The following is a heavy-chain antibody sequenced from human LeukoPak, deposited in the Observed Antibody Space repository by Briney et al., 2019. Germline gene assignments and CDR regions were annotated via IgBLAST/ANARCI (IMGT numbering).Heavy chain of an antibody. CDR2: INGDGTII. Sequence: GGSLRLSCAASGFTFSSFYMHWVRQAPGKGLVWVSRINGDGTIINYADSVKGRFTISRDNAKNTLYLQMNSLRAEDTAVYYCAELGITMIGGVWGKGTTVTISS. J-gene: IGHJ6*04. CDR3: AELGITMIGGV. V-gene: IGHV3-74*01. D-gene: IGHD3-10*02. CDR1: GFTFSSFY.